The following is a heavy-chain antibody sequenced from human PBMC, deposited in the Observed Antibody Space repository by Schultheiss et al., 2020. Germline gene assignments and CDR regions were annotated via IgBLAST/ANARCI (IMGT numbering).Heavy chain of an antibody. CDR3: AREVTAFVSWIDP. Sequence: SETLSLTCTVSGGSISSGGYYWSWIRQHPGKGLEWIGYIYYSGSTNYNPSLKSRVTISVDTYKNQFSLKLSSVTAADTAVYYCAREVTAFVSWIDPWGQGTLVTVSS. J-gene: IGHJ5*02. CDR2: IYYSGST. D-gene: IGHD5-18*01. V-gene: IGHV4-31*03. CDR1: GGSISSGGYY.